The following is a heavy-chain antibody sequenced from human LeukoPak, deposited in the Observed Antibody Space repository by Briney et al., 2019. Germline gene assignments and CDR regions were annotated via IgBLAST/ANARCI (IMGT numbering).Heavy chain of an antibody. CDR2: ISSSNSYI. CDR3: ARDRTKTGDINY. D-gene: IGHD7-27*01. CDR1: GFTFSSYT. V-gene: IGHV3-21*01. Sequence: GGSLRLSCAASGFTFSSYTMNWVRQAPGKGLEWVSSISSSNSYIYYADSVKGRFTISRDNAKNSLYLQLNSLRAEDTAVYYCARDRTKTGDINYWGQGTLVTVSS. J-gene: IGHJ4*02.